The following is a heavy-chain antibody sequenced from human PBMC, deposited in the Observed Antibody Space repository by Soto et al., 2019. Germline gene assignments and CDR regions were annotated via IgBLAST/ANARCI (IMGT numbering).Heavy chain of an antibody. Sequence: SETLSLTCAVYGGSFSGYYWSWIRQPPGKGLEWIGEINDRGSTNYNPPLKSRVTISVDTSKNQFSLKMRSVTAADTAVYYCARGVVRRVIIQYTSFFDYWGLRTSVTVSS. CDR2: INDRGST. V-gene: IGHV4-34*01. D-gene: IGHD3-10*01. CDR3: ARGVVRRVIIQYTSFFDY. J-gene: IGHJ4*02. CDR1: GGSFSGYY.